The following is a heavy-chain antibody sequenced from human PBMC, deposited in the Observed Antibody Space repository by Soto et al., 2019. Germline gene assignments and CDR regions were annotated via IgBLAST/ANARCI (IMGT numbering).Heavy chain of an antibody. CDR3: ARGDRGAFDL. J-gene: IGHJ3*01. CDR1: GFTLSYYW. D-gene: IGHD1-26*01. CDR2: IHSDGSST. Sequence: EVQLVESGGGLVRPGGSLRLSCAASGFTLSYYWMHWVRQAPGKGLVWVSRIHSDGSSTTYADFVKGRFIISRDNARNTVDLQMNSVRVEDTAVYYCARGDRGAFDLWGQGTVVTVSS. V-gene: IGHV3-74*01.